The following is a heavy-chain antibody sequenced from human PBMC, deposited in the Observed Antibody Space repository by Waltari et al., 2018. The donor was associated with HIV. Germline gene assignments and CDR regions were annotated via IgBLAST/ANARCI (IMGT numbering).Heavy chain of an antibody. Sequence: QVQLQESGPGLVKPSETLSLTCAVSGYSISSGYYWGWIRQPPGKGLEWIGGFYHSGRTYYNPSCKSCVSMSVDTSKNQFSLKLSSVTAADTAVYYCASSVVAATGYFDLWGRGTLVTVSS. CDR3: ASSVVAATGYFDL. D-gene: IGHD2-15*01. CDR1: GYSISSGYY. V-gene: IGHV4-38-2*01. CDR2: FYHSGRT. J-gene: IGHJ2*01.